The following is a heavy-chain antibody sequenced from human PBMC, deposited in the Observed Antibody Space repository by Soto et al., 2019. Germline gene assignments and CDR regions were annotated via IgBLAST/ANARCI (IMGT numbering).Heavy chain of an antibody. Sequence: GGSLRLSCAASGFTFSSYSMNWVRQAPGKGLEWVSSIISSSSYIYYADSVKGRFTISRDNAKNSLYLQMNSLRAEDTAVYYCASSPCSSTSCYKGGYFDYWGQGTLVTVSS. J-gene: IGHJ4*02. CDR3: ASSPCSSTSCYKGGYFDY. D-gene: IGHD2-2*02. CDR2: IISSSSYI. CDR1: GFTFSSYS. V-gene: IGHV3-21*01.